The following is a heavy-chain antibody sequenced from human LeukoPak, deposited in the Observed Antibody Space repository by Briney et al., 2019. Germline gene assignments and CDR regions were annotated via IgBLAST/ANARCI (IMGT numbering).Heavy chain of an antibody. V-gene: IGHV3-23*01. CDR1: GLAFSSYA. CDR3: AKLGRGIVANIDY. Sequence: GGSLRLSCAASGLAFSSYAMSWVRQAPGKGLEWVSAISGSGGSTYYADSVKGRFTISRDNSKNTLYLQMNSLRAEDTAVYYCAKLGRGIVANIDYWGQGTLVTVSS. D-gene: IGHD3-22*01. CDR2: ISGSGGST. J-gene: IGHJ4*02.